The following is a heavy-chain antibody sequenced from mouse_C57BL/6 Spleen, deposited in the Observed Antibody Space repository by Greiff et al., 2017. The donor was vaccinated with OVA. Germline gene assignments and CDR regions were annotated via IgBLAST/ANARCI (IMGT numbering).Heavy chain of an antibody. CDR2: IHPNSGST. V-gene: IGHV1-64*01. J-gene: IGHJ2*01. CDR1: GYTFTSYW. D-gene: IGHD1-1*01. CDR3: AGGIVTTVVAHFDY. Sequence: VQLQQPGAELVKPGASVKLSCKASGYTFTSYWMHWVKQRPGQGLEWIGMIHPNSGSTNYNEKFRSKATLTVDKSSSTAYMQLSSLTSEDSAVYYCAGGIVTTVVAHFDYWGQGTTLTVSS.